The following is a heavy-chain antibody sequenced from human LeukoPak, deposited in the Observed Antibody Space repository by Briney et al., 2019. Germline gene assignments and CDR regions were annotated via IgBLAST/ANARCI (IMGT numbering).Heavy chain of an antibody. V-gene: IGHV1-2*02. Sequence: GASVNVSCQASGNTFNGYYIHWVRQAPGQGLEWMGWINPNSGGTNIAQKFLGRVTMTRDTSISTAYMDLSGLRSDDTAVYFCAGGPSDLGSSSQYWGQGTLVAVSS. J-gene: IGHJ4*02. CDR1: GNTFNGYY. CDR2: INPNSGGT. CDR3: AGGPSDLGSSSQY. D-gene: IGHD6-6*01.